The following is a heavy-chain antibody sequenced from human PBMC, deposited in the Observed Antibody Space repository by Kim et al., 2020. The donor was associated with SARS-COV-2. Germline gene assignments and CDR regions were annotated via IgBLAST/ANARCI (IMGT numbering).Heavy chain of an antibody. CDR1: GFPFSDFY. D-gene: IGHD4-17*01. CDR3: ARERRVSTVTRIDYFD. V-gene: IGHV3-11*01. Sequence: GGSLRLSCAASGFPFSDFYIAWIRQAPGKGLEWVSYITGTGATTYYADSVRGRFTISRDNAKNSLHPQMNSLRAEDTAVYYCARERRVSTVTRIDYFD. J-gene: IGHJ4*01. CDR2: ITGTGATT.